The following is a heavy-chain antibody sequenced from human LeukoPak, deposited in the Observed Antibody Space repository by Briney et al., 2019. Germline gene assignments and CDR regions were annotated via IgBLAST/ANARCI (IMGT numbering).Heavy chain of an antibody. V-gene: IGHV4-39*01. CDR1: GDSVSRSDSY. D-gene: IGHD3-22*01. CDR2: SYYSGRT. J-gene: IGHJ1*01. Sequence: PSETLSLTCSVSGDSVSRSDSYWDWIRQPPGKGLEWIGTSYYSGRTYYSPSLKSRVTMSVDPSNNQFSLNLRSVTAAVTAVYYCARRRYYDGSGYLEWGQGTLLSVSS. CDR3: ARRRYYDGSGYLE.